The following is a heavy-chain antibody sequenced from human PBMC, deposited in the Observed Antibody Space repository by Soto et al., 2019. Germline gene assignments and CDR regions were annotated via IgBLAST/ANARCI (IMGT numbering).Heavy chain of an antibody. CDR2: ISGSGGST. Sequence: EVQLLESGGGLVQPGGSLRLSCAASGFTFSSYAMSWVRQAPGKGLEWVSAISGSGGSTYYADSVKGRFTISRDNTKNTLYLQMNSLRAEDTAVYYCATSIVVVPAAIAERGYYYGMDVWDQGTTVTVSS. J-gene: IGHJ6*02. CDR1: GFTFSSYA. V-gene: IGHV3-23*01. CDR3: ATSIVVVPAAIAERGYYYGMDV. D-gene: IGHD2-2*01.